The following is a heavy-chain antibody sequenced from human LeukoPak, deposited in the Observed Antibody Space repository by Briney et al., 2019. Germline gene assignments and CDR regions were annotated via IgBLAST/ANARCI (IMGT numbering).Heavy chain of an antibody. CDR1: GASISRYY. CDR3: ARLRLFPDYFDY. J-gene: IGHJ4*02. Sequence: SETLSLTCTVSGASISRYYWSWIRQPPGEGLEWIGSISYSGSTNYTPSLKSRVTISLDTSKNQFSLKMSSVTAADTAVYYCARLRLFPDYFDYWGQGTLVTVSS. V-gene: IGHV4-59*01. CDR2: ISYSGST. D-gene: IGHD3-22*01.